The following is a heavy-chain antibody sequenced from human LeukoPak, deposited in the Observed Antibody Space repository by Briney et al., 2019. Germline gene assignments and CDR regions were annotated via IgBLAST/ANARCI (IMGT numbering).Heavy chain of an antibody. D-gene: IGHD1-26*01. CDR2: IKSKTDGGTT. CDR3: TTDLRGRFHPKEVAVCIDY. CDR1: GFSFVNHW. Sequence: GGSLRLSCAASGFSFVNHWMSWVRQAPGKGLEWVGRIKSKTDGGTTDYAAPVKGRFTISRDDSKNTLYLQMNSLKTEDTAVYYCTTDLRGRFHPKEVAVCIDYWGQGTLVTVSS. J-gene: IGHJ4*02. V-gene: IGHV3-15*01.